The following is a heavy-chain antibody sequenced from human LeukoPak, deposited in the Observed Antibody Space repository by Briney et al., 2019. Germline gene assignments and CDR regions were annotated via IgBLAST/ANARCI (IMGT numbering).Heavy chain of an antibody. CDR3: ARLGYCGGDCYSKYYFHGMDV. J-gene: IGHJ6*02. Sequence: GESLKISFKGSGYSFTSYWIGWVRQMPGKGLEWMGIIYPGDSETRYSPSFQGQVTISADKSISTAYLQWSSLKASDTAMYYCARLGYCGGDCYSKYYFHGMDVWGQGTTVTVSS. D-gene: IGHD2-21*02. V-gene: IGHV5-51*01. CDR1: GYSFTSYW. CDR2: IYPGDSET.